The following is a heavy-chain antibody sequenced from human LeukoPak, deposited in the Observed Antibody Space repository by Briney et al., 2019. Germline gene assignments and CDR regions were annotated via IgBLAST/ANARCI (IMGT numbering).Heavy chain of an antibody. Sequence: ASVKVSCKASGYTFTSYYMHWARQAPGQGLEWMGIINPSGGSTSYAQKFQGRVTMTRDTSTSTVYMELSSLRSEDTAVYYCARGPYDYYDSSGYHEDYWGQGTLVTVSS. CDR3: ARGPYDYYDSSGYHEDY. D-gene: IGHD3-22*01. J-gene: IGHJ4*02. CDR1: GYTFTSYY. CDR2: INPSGGST. V-gene: IGHV1-46*01.